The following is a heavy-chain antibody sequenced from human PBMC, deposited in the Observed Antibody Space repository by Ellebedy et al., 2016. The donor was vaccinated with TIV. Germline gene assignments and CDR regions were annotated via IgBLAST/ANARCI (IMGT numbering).Heavy chain of an antibody. CDR2: INAGNGNT. CDR3: ARVYGAFNWFDP. CDR1: GYTFTNYA. Sequence: ADSVKVSCKASGYTFTNYAMHWVRQAPGQRLEWMGWINAGNGNTKYSQKFQGRVTIPRDTSEGTAYLELSSLRSEDTAVYYCARVYGAFNWFDPWGQGTLVTVSS. J-gene: IGHJ5*02. V-gene: IGHV1-3*01. D-gene: IGHD3-10*01.